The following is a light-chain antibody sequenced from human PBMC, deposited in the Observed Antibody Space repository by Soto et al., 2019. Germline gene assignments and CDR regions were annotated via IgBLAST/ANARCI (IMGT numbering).Light chain of an antibody. Sequence: DIQITQSPSSLSASVGDRVTITCRASQSISSYLNWYQQKPGKAPKVLIYAASSLQSGVPSRFSGRGSGTDFTLTISSLQSEDFATYHCQQTYSSTQTFGQGTKVDIK. CDR3: QQTYSSTQT. V-gene: IGKV1-39*01. CDR2: AAS. CDR1: QSISSY. J-gene: IGKJ1*01.